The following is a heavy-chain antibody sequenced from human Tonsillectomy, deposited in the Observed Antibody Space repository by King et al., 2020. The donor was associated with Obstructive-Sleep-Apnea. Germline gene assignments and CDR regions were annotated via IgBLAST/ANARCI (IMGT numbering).Heavy chain of an antibody. V-gene: IGHV4-4*07. CDR2: IYTRGST. CDR1: GGSISSYY. Sequence: QLQESGPGLVKPSETLSLTCTVSGGSISSYYWSWIRQPAGKGLEWIGRIYTRGSTNYNPSLKSRVTISVDTSKNQFSLKLSSVTAADTVVYYCARGYCSGGSCVSYNWFDPWGQGTLVTVSS. CDR3: ARGYCSGGSCVSYNWFDP. D-gene: IGHD2-15*01. J-gene: IGHJ5*02.